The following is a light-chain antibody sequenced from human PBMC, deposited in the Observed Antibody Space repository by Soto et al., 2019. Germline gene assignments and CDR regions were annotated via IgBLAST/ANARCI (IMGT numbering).Light chain of an antibody. J-gene: IGLJ1*01. Sequence: QSVLTQPASVSASPGQSIAISCTGTSSDVGGYTFVSWYQQHPGKAPKLMIYDVSNRPSGISNRFSGSKSGNTASLTISGLQAEDGADYYCNSFTSRKTYVFGTGTKVTVL. CDR3: NSFTSRKTYV. CDR2: DVS. V-gene: IGLV2-14*01. CDR1: SSDVGGYTF.